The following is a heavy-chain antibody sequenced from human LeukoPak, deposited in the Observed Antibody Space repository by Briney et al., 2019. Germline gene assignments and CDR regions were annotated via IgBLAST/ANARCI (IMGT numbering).Heavy chain of an antibody. J-gene: IGHJ5*02. D-gene: IGHD3-9*01. CDR1: GYTFTSYG. CDR2: ISAYNGNT. Sequence: ASVKVSCKASGYTFTSYGISWVRQAPGQGLEWMGWISAYNGNTNYAQKLQGRVTMTTDTSTSTAYMELRSLRSDDTAVYYCARDQYDILTGYGGNWFDPWGQGTLVTVSS. CDR3: ARDQYDILTGYGGNWFDP. V-gene: IGHV1-18*01.